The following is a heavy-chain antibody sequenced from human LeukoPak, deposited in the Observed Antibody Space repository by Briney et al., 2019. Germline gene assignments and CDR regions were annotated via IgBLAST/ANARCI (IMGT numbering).Heavy chain of an antibody. CDR3: ARSVAGRYDY. Sequence: ASVKVSCKASGYTFTSYDVSWVRQATGQGLEWMGWMNPNSGNTGYAQKFQGRVTITRNTSISTAYMELSSLRSEDTAVYYCARSVAGRYDYWGQGTLVTVSS. V-gene: IGHV1-8*01. J-gene: IGHJ4*02. CDR2: MNPNSGNT. CDR1: GYTFTSYD. D-gene: IGHD6-19*01.